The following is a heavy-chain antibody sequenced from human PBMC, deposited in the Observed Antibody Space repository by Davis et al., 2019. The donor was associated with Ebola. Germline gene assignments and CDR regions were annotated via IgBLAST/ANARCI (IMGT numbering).Heavy chain of an antibody. Sequence: GGSLRLSCAASGFTFSGSAMHWVRQASGKGLEWVGRIRSKANSYATAYAASVKGRFTISRDDSKNTAYLQMNSLKTEDTAVYYCTSTLAVAGHDTVDYWGQGNLVTVSS. D-gene: IGHD6-19*01. J-gene: IGHJ4*02. CDR2: IRSKANSYAT. CDR3: TSTLAVAGHDTVDY. CDR1: GFTFSGSA. V-gene: IGHV3-73*01.